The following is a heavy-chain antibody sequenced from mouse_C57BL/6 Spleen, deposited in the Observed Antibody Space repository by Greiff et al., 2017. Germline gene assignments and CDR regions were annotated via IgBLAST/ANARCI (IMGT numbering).Heavy chain of an antibody. CDR1: GFTFSDYG. D-gene: IGHD1-1*01. CDR3: ERNFFITTVVDSLDY. J-gene: IGHJ2*01. CDR2: ISSGSSTI. V-gene: IGHV5-17*01. Sequence: EVQVVESGGGLVKPGGSLKLSCAASGFTFSDYGMHWVRQAPEKGLEWVAYISSGSSTIYYADTVKGRFTISRDNAKNTLFLQMTSLRSEDTAMFYCERNFFITTVVDSLDYWGQGTTLTVSS.